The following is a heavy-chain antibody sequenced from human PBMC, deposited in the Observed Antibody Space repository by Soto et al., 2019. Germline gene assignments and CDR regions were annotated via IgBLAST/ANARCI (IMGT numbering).Heavy chain of an antibody. Sequence: GASVKVSCKASGYTFTGYYMHWVRQAPGQGLEWMGWINPNSGGTNYAQKFQGWVTMTRDTSISTAYMELSRLRSDDTAEYYCARDGSGEMDYYYGMDVWGQGTTVTVS. CDR3: ARDGSGEMDYYYGMDV. V-gene: IGHV1-2*04. CDR2: INPNSGGT. J-gene: IGHJ6*02. D-gene: IGHD6-19*01. CDR1: GYTFTGYY.